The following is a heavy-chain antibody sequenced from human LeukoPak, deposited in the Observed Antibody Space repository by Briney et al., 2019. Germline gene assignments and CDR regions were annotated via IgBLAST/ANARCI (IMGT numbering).Heavy chain of an antibody. J-gene: IGHJ3*02. CDR3: ARFYSNGPRSAFDI. CDR2: INPNSGGT. V-gene: IGHV1-2*02. Sequence: ASVKVSCKASGYTFTGYYMHWVRQAPGQGLEWMGWINPNSGGTNYAQKFQGRVTMTRDTSTSTVYMELSSLRSEDTAVYYCARFYSNGPRSAFDIWGQGTMVTVSS. D-gene: IGHD6-19*01. CDR1: GYTFTGYY.